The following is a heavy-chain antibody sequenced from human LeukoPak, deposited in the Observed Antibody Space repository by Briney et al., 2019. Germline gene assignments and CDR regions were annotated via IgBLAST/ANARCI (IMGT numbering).Heavy chain of an antibody. CDR1: GGSFSGYY. V-gene: IGHV4-34*01. J-gene: IGHJ5*02. CDR3: ARVFRRENSGYYYGWFDP. D-gene: IGHD3-22*01. CDR2: INHSGST. Sequence: SETLSLTCAVYGGSFSGYYWSWIRQPPGKGLEWIGEINHSGSTNYNPSLKSRVTISVDTSKNQFSLKLSSVTAADTAVYYCARVFRRENSGYYYGWFDPWGQGTLVTVSS.